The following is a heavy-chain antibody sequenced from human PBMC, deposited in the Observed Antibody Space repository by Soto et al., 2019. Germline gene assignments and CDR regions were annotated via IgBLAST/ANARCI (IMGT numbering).Heavy chain of an antibody. V-gene: IGHV3-30*18. CDR3: AKDRGCSSTSCYTGGLDY. D-gene: IGHD2-2*02. J-gene: IGHJ4*02. Sequence: GGSLRLSCAASGFTFSSYGMHWVRQAPGKGLEWVAVISYDGSNKYYADSVKGRFTISRDNSKNTLYLQMNSLRAEDTAVYYCAKDRGCSSTSCYTGGLDYWGQGTLVTVSS. CDR1: GFTFSSYG. CDR2: ISYDGSNK.